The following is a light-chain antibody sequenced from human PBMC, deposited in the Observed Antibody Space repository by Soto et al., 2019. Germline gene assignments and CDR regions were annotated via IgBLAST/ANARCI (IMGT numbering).Light chain of an antibody. CDR3: QQYGSSPCT. J-gene: IGKJ2*02. V-gene: IGKV3-20*01. CDR2: GAS. CDR1: QTVSSNY. Sequence: EIVLTQSPGTLSLSPGERATLSCRASQTVSSNYLAWYRQKPGQAPRLLIYGASSRATGIPDRVSGSGSGKDFTLTISRLEPEDFAVYYCQQYGSSPCTFGQGTKLEMK.